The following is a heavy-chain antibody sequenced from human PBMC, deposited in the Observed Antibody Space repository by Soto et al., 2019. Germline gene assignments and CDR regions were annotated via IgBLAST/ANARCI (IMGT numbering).Heavy chain of an antibody. CDR1: VFTFRDYY. J-gene: IGHJ4*02. CDR2: ISSGSSYT. CDR3: ARANYYDSSGLHY. V-gene: IGHV3-11*06. Sequence: GSLRLSCAAPVFTFRDYYVDWIRQAPGKGLEWVSDISSGSSYTNYADSVKGRFTISRDNAKNSLFLQMSGLRAEDTAVYYCARANYYDSSGLHYWGQGTLVTVSS. D-gene: IGHD3-22*01.